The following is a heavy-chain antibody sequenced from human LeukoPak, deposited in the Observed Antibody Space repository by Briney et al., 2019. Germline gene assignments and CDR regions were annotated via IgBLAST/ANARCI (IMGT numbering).Heavy chain of an antibody. V-gene: IGHV3-7*01. D-gene: IGHD1-26*01. CDR3: ARHPRRGIVGATQYYFDY. Sequence: PGGSLRLSCAASGFTFSSYWMSWVRQAPGKGLEWVANIKQDGSEKYYVDSVKGRFTISRDNAKNSLYLQMNSLRAEDTAVYYCARHPRRGIVGATQYYFDYWGQGTLVTVSS. CDR1: GFTFSSYW. J-gene: IGHJ4*02. CDR2: IKQDGSEK.